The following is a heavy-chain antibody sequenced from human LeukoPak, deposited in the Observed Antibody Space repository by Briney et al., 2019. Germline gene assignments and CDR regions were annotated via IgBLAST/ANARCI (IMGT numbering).Heavy chain of an antibody. V-gene: IGHV3-30*04. CDR2: VSYDGMKK. Sequence: PGGSLRLSCSASGFTFHYCAVRGARQAPGKGLEWVAIVSYDGMKKYHADSVKGRFTISRDNSKNTLYLQMSSLRAEDTAVYYCARTPGDSSSWYSDSWGQGALVTVSS. J-gene: IGHJ4*02. CDR1: GFTFHYCA. CDR3: ARTPGDSSSWYSDS. D-gene: IGHD6-13*01.